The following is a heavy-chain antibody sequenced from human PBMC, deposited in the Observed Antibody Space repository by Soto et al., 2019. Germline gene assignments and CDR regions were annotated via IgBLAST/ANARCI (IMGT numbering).Heavy chain of an antibody. D-gene: IGHD3-22*01. J-gene: IGHJ6*02. CDR2: ISYDGSNK. V-gene: IGHV3-30-3*01. CDR3: ARDLNYYDSSGYYPQSYYGMDV. CDR1: GFTFSSYA. Sequence: GGSLRLSCAASGFTFSSYAMHWVRQAPGKWLEWVAVISYDGSNKYYADSVKGRFTISRDNSKNTLYLQMNSLRAEDTAVYYCARDLNYYDSSGYYPQSYYGMDVWGQGXTVTVSS.